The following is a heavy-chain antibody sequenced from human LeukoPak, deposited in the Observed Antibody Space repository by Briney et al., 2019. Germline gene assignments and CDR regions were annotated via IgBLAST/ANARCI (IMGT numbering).Heavy chain of an antibody. J-gene: IGHJ4*02. CDR1: GFTFSTCS. CDR2: IISSSSTM. D-gene: IGHD2-15*01. CDR3: ATDRGGYFDL. Sequence: GGSLRLSCAASGFTFSTCSMNWVRQAPGKGVEWVSDIISSSSTMYYADSVKGRFTISRDNAKNSLYLQMNSLRAEDTAVYYCATDRGGYFDLWGQGTLVTVSS. V-gene: IGHV3-48*01.